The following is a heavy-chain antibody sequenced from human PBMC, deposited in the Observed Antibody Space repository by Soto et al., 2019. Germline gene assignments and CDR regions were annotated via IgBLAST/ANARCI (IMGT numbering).Heavy chain of an antibody. D-gene: IGHD6-13*01. V-gene: IGHV1-69*13. CDR2: IIPIFGTA. CDR3: ASKLNSSSWYRDYYYYYGMDV. CDR1: GGTFSSYA. Sequence: SVKVSCKASGGTFSSYAISWVRQAPGQGLEWMGGIIPIFGTANYAQKFQGRVTITADESTSTAYMELSSLRSEDTAVYYCASKLNSSSWYRDYYYYYGMDVWGQGTTVTVSS. J-gene: IGHJ6*02.